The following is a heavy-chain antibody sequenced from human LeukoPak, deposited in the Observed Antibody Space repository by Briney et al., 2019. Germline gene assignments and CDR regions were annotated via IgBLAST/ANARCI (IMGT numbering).Heavy chain of an antibody. Sequence: ASVKVSCKASGGTFSSYAISWVRQAPGQGLEWMGGIIPIFGTANYAQKFQGRVTITADESTSTAYMELSSLRSEDTAVYYCARGSSIRGDAFDIWGQGTMVTVSS. CDR3: ARGSSIRGDAFDI. V-gene: IGHV1-69*13. D-gene: IGHD1-26*01. CDR1: GGTFSSYA. CDR2: IIPIFGTA. J-gene: IGHJ3*02.